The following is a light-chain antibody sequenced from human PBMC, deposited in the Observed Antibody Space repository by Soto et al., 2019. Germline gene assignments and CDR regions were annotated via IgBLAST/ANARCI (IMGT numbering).Light chain of an antibody. J-gene: IGLJ1*01. V-gene: IGLV2-18*02. CDR1: SSDFGSYNR. Sequence: QSVLTQPPSVSGSPGQSVAISCTGTSSDFGSYNRVSWYQQPPGAAPKLMIYEVSNRPSGVPDRFSGSKSGNTASLTISGLPAEDEAEYYCNSYTGSSTYVFGTGTKLTVL. CDR2: EVS. CDR3: NSYTGSSTYV.